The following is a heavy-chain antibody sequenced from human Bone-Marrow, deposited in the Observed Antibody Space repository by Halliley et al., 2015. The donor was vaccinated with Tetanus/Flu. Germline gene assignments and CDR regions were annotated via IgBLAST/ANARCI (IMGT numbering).Heavy chain of an antibody. CDR2: INWNGGSG. V-gene: IGHV3-20*03. CDR3: AGGLNGRGMDV. D-gene: IGHD2-8*01. J-gene: IGHJ6*02. Sequence: LEWVCGINWNGGSGGYADSVKGRFTIGRGNARNALVRQMNSLRAEDAALYYCAGGLNGRGMDVWGQGTTVNVSS.